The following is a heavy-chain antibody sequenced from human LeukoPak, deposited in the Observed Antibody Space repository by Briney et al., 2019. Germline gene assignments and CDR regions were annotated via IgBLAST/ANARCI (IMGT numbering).Heavy chain of an antibody. D-gene: IGHD5-12*01. CDR2: FDPEDGET. J-gene: IGHJ4*02. CDR3: ATGPYSGYDYDFDY. V-gene: IGHV1-24*01. Sequence: RASVKVSCKVSGYTLTELSMHWVRQAPGKGLEWMGGFDPEDGETIYAQKFQDRVTMTEDTSTDTAYMELSSLRSEDTAVYYCATGPYSGYDYDFDYWGQGTLVTVSS. CDR1: GYTLTELS.